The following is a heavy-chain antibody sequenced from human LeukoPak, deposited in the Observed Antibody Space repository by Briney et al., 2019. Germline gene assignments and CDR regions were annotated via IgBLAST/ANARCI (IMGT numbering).Heavy chain of an antibody. CDR2: IYSSGST. Sequence: SETLSLTCTVSGGSISSGSYYWGWIRQPPGKGLEWIGSIYSSGSTYYNPSLKSRVTISVDTSKNQFSLKLSSVTAADTAVYYCARGKRTGSSPFDYWGQGTLVTVSS. CDR3: ARGKRTGSSPFDY. V-gene: IGHV4-39*07. J-gene: IGHJ4*02. CDR1: GGSISSGSYY. D-gene: IGHD3/OR15-3a*01.